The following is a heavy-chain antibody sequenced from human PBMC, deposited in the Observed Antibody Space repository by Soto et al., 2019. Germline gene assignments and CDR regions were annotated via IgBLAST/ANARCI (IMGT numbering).Heavy chain of an antibody. Sequence: QVQLQESGPGLVKPSETLSLTCTVSGGSISSYSWSWIRQPPGKGLEWIGYRYYSGSTNYNPSLKSRVTISVDTSKNQFSLKLSSVTAADTAVYYCARGEDIVLTWGQGTLVTVSS. J-gene: IGHJ5*02. CDR3: ARGEDIVLT. CDR1: GGSISSYS. D-gene: IGHD2-8*02. CDR2: RYYSGST. V-gene: IGHV4-59*01.